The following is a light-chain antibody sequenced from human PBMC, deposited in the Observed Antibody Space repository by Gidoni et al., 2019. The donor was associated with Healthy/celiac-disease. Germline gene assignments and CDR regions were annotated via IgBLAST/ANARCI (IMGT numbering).Light chain of an antibody. CDR2: GAS. CDR1: QIVSSN. CDR3: QQYNNWPMYT. Sequence: EIVMTQSPATLSVSPGERATLSCRASQIVSSNLAWYQQKPGQAPRLLIYGASTRDTGIPARFSGSGSGIEFTLTISRLQSEDFAVYYCQQYNNWPMYTFGQGTKLEIK. J-gene: IGKJ2*01. V-gene: IGKV3-15*01.